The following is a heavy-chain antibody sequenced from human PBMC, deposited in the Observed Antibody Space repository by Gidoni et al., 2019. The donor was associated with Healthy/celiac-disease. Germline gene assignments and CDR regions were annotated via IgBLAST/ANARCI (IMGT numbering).Heavy chain of an antibody. Sequence: QVQLVESGGGVVQPGRSLRLSCAASGCTFSGYALHWVRQAPGKVLEWLAVISYDGSNKYYADSVKGRFTISRDNSKNTLYLQMNSLRAEDTAVYYCARDAREGIQLWFTNWFDPWGQGTLVTVSS. D-gene: IGHD5-18*01. CDR3: ARDAREGIQLWFTNWFDP. V-gene: IGHV3-30-3*01. CDR1: GCTFSGYA. J-gene: IGHJ5*02. CDR2: ISYDGSNK.